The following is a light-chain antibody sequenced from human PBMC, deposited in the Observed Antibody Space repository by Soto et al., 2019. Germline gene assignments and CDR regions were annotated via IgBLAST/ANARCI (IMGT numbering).Light chain of an antibody. Sequence: EIVLTQSPGTLYLSPGERATLSCRARRSVSSRFLAWYPQKPGQDPRLIIYGASIRATGIPDRFSGSGSGTDLTLTIIRLEPEDFAVYYCQQYCSSPPWTFGQGTKWEIK. CDR3: QQYCSSPPWT. CDR1: RSVSSRF. J-gene: IGKJ1*01. CDR2: GAS. V-gene: IGKV3-20*01.